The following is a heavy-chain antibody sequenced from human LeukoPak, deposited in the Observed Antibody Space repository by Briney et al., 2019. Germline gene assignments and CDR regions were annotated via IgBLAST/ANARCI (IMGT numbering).Heavy chain of an antibody. J-gene: IGHJ6*03. CDR3: TRGGDVIAAASEGYSYYMDV. CDR2: IRSKAYGGTT. CDR1: GFTFGDYA. Sequence: GGSLRLSCTASGFTFGDYAMSWFRQAPGKGLEWVGFIRSKAYGGTTEYAASVKGRFTISRDDSKSIAYLQMNSLKTEDTAVYYCTRGGDVIAAASEGYSYYMDVWGKGTTVTVSS. D-gene: IGHD6-13*01. V-gene: IGHV3-49*03.